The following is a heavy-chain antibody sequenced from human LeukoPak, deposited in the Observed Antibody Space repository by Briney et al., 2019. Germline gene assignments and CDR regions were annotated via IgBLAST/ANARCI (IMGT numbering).Heavy chain of an antibody. CDR3: ARDRGNYVDY. CDR1: RGSISGYY. CDR2: IFYSGST. Sequence: SETLSLTCTVSRGSISGYYWSWIRQPPGKGLEWIGYIFYSGSTNYNPSLKSRVTMSVDTSKNHFSLKLSSVTAADTAVYFCARDRGNYVDYWGQGTLVTVSS. V-gene: IGHV4-59*01. J-gene: IGHJ4*02. D-gene: IGHD3-10*01.